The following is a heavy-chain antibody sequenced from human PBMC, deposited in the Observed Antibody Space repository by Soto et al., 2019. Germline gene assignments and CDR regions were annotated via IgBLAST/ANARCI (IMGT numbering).Heavy chain of an antibody. V-gene: IGHV4-59*01. J-gene: IGHJ3*01. CDR1: GGSISSFY. D-gene: IGHD2-15*01. CDR2: VYHKRST. CDR3: ARDRTGYCSGGKCYSHSFDV. Sequence: SETLSLTCTVSGGSISSFYWSWIRQPPGEGLEWIGYVYHKRSTDYDPSLKSRATISLDTSKNQFSLRLSSVTAADTAVYFCARDRTGYCSGGKCYSHSFDVWGQGTMVTVSS.